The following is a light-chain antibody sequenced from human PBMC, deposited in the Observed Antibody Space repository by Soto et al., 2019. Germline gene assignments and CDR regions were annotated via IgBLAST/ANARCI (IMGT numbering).Light chain of an antibody. J-gene: IGLJ1*01. Sequence: SSELTQPPSVSVAPGQTATITCGGDNIGSKSVHWYQQKPGQAPVLVVHDDSDRPSGIPERFSGSNSGKTATLTISRVEAGDEADYYCQVWHSSTDHYVFGIGTKVTVL. V-gene: IGLV3-21*02. CDR2: DDS. CDR3: QVWHSSTDHYV. CDR1: NIGSKS.